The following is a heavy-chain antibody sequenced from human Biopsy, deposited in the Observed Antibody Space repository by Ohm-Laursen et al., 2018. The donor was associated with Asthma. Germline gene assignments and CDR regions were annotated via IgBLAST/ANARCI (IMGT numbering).Heavy chain of an antibody. D-gene: IGHD4-17*01. CDR1: GFTFSSYG. CDR2: IWYDGSNK. J-gene: IGHJ4*02. V-gene: IGHV3-33*01. CDR3: ARRARHGDYDFDY. Sequence: SLRLSCTASGFTFSSYGMHWVRQAPGKGLEWVAVIWYDGSNKYYADSVKGRFTISRDNSKNTLYLQMNSLRAEDTAVYYCARRARHGDYDFDYWGQGTLVTVSS.